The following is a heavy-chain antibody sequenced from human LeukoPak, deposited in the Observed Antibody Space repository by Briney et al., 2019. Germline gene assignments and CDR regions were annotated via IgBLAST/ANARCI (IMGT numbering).Heavy chain of an antibody. CDR3: ARGYDFWSGYVPYNWFDP. Sequence: SETLSLTCAVYGGSFSGYYWSWIRQPPGKGLEWIGEINHSGSTNYNPSLKSRVTISVDTSKNQFSLKLSSVTAADTAVYYCARGYDFWSGYVPYNWFDPWGQGTLVTVSS. V-gene: IGHV4-34*01. D-gene: IGHD3-3*01. J-gene: IGHJ5*02. CDR1: GGSFSGYY. CDR2: INHSGST.